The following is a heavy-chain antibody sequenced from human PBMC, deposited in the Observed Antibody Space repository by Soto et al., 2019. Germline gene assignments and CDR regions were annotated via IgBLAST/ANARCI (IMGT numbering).Heavy chain of an antibody. CDR3: ARHDVANWFDP. V-gene: IGHV5-10-1*01. CDR1: GHSFTSYW. D-gene: IGHD3-10*02. Sequence: PGESLKISCKASGHSFTSYWISWVRQMPGKGLEWTGRIDPSDSYTNYSPSFQGHVTISADKSISTAFLHWSSLKASDTAMYFCARHDVANWFDPWGQGTLVTVSS. CDR2: IDPSDSYT. J-gene: IGHJ5*02.